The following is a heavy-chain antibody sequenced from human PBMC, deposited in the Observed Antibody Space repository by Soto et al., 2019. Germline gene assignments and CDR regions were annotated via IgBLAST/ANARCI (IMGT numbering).Heavy chain of an antibody. D-gene: IGHD3-10*01. CDR3: ARDMIITMVRGAHNWFDP. J-gene: IGHJ5*02. V-gene: IGHV1-69*06. Sequence: SVKVSCKASGGTFSSYAISWVRQAPGQGLEWMGGIIPIFGTANYAQKFQGRVTITADKSTSTAYMELSSLRSEDTAVYYCARDMIITMVRGAHNWFDPWGQGTLVTVSS. CDR1: GGTFSSYA. CDR2: IIPIFGTA.